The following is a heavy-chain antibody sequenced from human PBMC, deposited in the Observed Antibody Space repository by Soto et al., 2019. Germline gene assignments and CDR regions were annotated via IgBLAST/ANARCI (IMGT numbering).Heavy chain of an antibody. Sequence: GGSLRLSCATSGFSFSSYAINWVRQAPGKGLEWVSTISGSGYSTHYADSVKGRFTISRDNSKNTLYLQMNSLRAEDTAVYYCARGHDILTGDYKAPFDYWGQGTPVTVSS. J-gene: IGHJ4*02. CDR3: ARGHDILTGDYKAPFDY. D-gene: IGHD3-9*01. V-gene: IGHV3-23*01. CDR1: GFSFSSYA. CDR2: ISGSGYST.